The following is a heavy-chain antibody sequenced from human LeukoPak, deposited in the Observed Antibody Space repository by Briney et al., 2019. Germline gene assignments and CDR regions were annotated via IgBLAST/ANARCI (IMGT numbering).Heavy chain of an antibody. CDR3: VRENDAFDI. Sequence: GGSLRLSCTASTSTFSSYAMTWVRQPLRTGLQWVATLSGSGARIHHADSMKGRFIIPRDNSKNTLYLQMNSLRAEDTAIYYCVRENDAFDIWGQGTMVIVSS. J-gene: IGHJ3*02. CDR1: TSTFSSYA. V-gene: IGHV3-23*01. CDR2: LSGSGARI.